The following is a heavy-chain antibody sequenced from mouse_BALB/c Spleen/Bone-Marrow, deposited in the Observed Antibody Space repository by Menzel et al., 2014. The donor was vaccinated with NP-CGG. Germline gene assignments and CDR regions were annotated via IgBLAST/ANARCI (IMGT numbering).Heavy chain of an antibody. J-gene: IGHJ3*01. Sequence: VQRVESGAELARPGASVKMSCKASGYTFTSYTMHWVKQWPGQGLEWIGYINPSSGYTNYNQKFKDKATLTADKSSGTAYMQLSSLTSEDSAVYYCAREGYGNYAYWGQGTLVTVSA. D-gene: IGHD2-10*02. CDR2: INPSSGYT. CDR3: AREGYGNYAY. V-gene: IGHV1-4*01. CDR1: GYTFTSYT.